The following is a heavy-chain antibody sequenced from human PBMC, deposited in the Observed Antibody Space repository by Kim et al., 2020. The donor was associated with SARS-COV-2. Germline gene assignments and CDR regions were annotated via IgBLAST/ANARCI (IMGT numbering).Heavy chain of an antibody. D-gene: IGHD6-25*01. CDR2: ISSNGSSI. V-gene: IGHV3-48*03. CDR3: ARDLYRSGDNYYGIDV. CDR1: GFTFGGYH. Sequence: GGSLRLSCAASGFTFGGYHMNWVRQAPGKGLEWVSHISSNGSSIYYADSVKGRFTISRDNGKNSLYLQMNSLRAEDTAVYYCARDLYRSGDNYYGIDVWGQGTPVTVSS. J-gene: IGHJ6*02.